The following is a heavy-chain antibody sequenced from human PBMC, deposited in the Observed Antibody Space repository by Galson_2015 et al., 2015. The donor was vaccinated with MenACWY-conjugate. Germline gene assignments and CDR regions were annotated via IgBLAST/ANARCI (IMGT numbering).Heavy chain of an antibody. V-gene: IGHV3-74*01. CDR1: EFTLSGYW. Sequence: SLRLSCAASEFTLSGYWMHWVRHAPGKGLVWVSRINSDGSSTSYAESVKGRFTISRDNAKNTLYLQMNSLGAEYTAVYYCTRGNCVYGRFDPWGQGTLVTVSS. D-gene: IGHD5/OR15-5a*01. CDR3: TRGNCVYGRFDP. J-gene: IGHJ5*02. CDR2: INSDGSST.